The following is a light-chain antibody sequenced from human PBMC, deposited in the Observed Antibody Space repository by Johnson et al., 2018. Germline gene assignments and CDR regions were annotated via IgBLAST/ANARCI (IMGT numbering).Light chain of an antibody. J-gene: IGLJ1*01. CDR3: GTWVSSLRAGNV. CDR2: ENN. Sequence: QSVLTQPPSVSAAPGQKVTISCSGSSSNIGNNYVSWYQQLPGTAPKLLIYENNKRPSGIPDRFSGSKSGTSATLGITGLQPAAEADYYCGTWVSSLRAGNVFGTGTKVTVL. CDR1: SSNIGNNY. V-gene: IGLV1-51*02.